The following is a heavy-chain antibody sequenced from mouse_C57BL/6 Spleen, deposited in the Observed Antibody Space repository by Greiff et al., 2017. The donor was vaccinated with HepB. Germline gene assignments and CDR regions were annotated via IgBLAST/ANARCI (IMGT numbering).Heavy chain of an antibody. CDR2: IDPEDGET. Sequence: VQLQQSGAELVKPGASVKLSCTASGFNIKDYYMHWVKQRTEQGLEWIGRIDPEDGETKYAPKFQGKATIKADTSSNTAYLQLSRLTPEDTAVYYCAGYTTVVDWYFDVWGTGTTVTVSS. J-gene: IGHJ1*03. V-gene: IGHV14-2*01. CDR3: AGYTTVVDWYFDV. CDR1: GFNIKDYY. D-gene: IGHD1-1*01.